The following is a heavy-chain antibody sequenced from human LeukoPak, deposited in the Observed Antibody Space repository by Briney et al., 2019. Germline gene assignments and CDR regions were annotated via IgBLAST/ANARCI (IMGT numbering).Heavy chain of an antibody. CDR2: IYYSGST. J-gene: IGHJ4*02. Sequence: SETLSLTCTVSGGSISSSSYYWGWIRQPPGKGLEWIGSIYYSGSTYYNPSLKSRVTISVDTSKNQFSLKLSSVTAADTAVYYCARCPANYDSSGYYFDYWGQGTLVTVSS. CDR3: ARCPANYDSSGYYFDY. D-gene: IGHD3-22*01. V-gene: IGHV4-39*07. CDR1: GGSISSSSYY.